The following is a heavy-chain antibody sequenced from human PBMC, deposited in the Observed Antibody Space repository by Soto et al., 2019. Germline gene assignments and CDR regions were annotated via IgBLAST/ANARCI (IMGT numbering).Heavy chain of an antibody. CDR3: AKDLHSSGWAAYNFDY. D-gene: IGHD6-25*01. CDR2: ISYDGSNK. Sequence: GWSLRLSCAPSGFTFSNYGMHWIRQAPGKGLEWVALISYDGSNKYYADSVKVRFTISRDNTKNTLYLQMNSLRAEDSAVYYCAKDLHSSGWAAYNFDYWGQGTLVTVSS. CDR1: GFTFSNYG. J-gene: IGHJ4*02. V-gene: IGHV3-30*18.